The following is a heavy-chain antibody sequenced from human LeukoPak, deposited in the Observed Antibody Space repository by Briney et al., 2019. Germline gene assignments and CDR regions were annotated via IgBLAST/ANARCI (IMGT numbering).Heavy chain of an antibody. CDR3: AKDRKRIQLWLLDYFDY. D-gene: IGHD5-18*01. J-gene: IGHJ4*02. CDR2: ISGSGGST. Sequence: GGSLRLSCAASGFTFSSYAMSWVRQAPGKGLEWVSAISGSGGSTYYADSVKGRFTISRDNSKNTLYLQMNSLRAEDTAVYYCAKDRKRIQLWLLDYFDYWGQGTLVTVSS. CDR1: GFTFSSYA. V-gene: IGHV3-23*01.